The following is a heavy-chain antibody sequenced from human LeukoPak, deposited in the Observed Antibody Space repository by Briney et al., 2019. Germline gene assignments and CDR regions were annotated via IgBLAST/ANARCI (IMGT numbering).Heavy chain of an antibody. J-gene: IGHJ4*02. CDR2: INPSGGST. V-gene: IGHV1-46*01. Sequence: ASVKVSCKASGYTFTGYYMHWVRQAPGQGLEWMGIINPSGGSTSYAQKFQGRVTMTRDMSTSTVYMELSSLRSEDTAVYYCARSHEGFGVAYHLPSFDYWGQGTLVTVSS. CDR1: GYTFTGYY. D-gene: IGHD3-3*01. CDR3: ARSHEGFGVAYHLPSFDY.